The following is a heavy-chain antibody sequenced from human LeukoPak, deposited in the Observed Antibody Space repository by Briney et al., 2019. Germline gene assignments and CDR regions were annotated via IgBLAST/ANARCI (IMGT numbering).Heavy chain of an antibody. Sequence: VASVKVSCKASGYTFTGYYMHWVRQAPGQGLEWMGWINPNSGGTKYAQKFQGRVTMTRDTSISTAYMELSRLRSDDTAVYYCARDFGDGYNAYYFDYWGQGTLVTVSS. CDR3: ARDFGDGYNAYYFDY. J-gene: IGHJ4*02. CDR1: GYTFTGYY. D-gene: IGHD5-24*01. V-gene: IGHV1-2*02. CDR2: INPNSGGT.